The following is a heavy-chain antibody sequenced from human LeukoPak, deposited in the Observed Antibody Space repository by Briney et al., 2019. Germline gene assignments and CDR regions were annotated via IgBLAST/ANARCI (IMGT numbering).Heavy chain of an antibody. CDR1: GGSFSGYY. CDR2: INHSGST. CDR3: ARPYSSSWYLRRGYYYYGMDV. J-gene: IGHJ6*02. Sequence: SETLSLTCAVYGGSFSGYYWSWIRQPPGKGLEWIGEINHSGSTSYNPSLKSRVTISVDTSKNQFSLKLSSVTAADTAVYYCARPYSSSWYLRRGYYYYGMDVWGQGTTVTVSS. V-gene: IGHV4-34*01. D-gene: IGHD6-13*01.